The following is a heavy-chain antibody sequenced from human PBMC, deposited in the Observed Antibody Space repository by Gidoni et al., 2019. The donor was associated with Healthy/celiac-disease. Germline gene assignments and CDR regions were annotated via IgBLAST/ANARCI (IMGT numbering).Heavy chain of an antibody. CDR1: GYTFTSYY. Sequence: QVQLVQSGAEVKKPGASVKVSCKASGYTFTSYYMHWVRQAPGQGLEWMGIINPSGGSTSYAQKFQGRVTMTRDTSTSTVYMELSSLRSEDTAVYYCARDLPDGGNHYYYYGMDVWGQGTTVTVSS. CDR2: INPSGGST. J-gene: IGHJ6*02. V-gene: IGHV1-46*03. CDR3: ARDLPDGGNHYYYYGMDV.